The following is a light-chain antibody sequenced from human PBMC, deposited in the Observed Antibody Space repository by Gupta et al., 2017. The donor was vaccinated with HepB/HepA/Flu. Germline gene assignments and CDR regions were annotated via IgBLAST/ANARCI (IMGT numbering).Light chain of an antibody. CDR3: AAWDDSLNGEDWV. V-gene: IGLV1-44*01. CDR1: SPNIESNT. CDR2: SNN. J-gene: IGLJ3*02. Sequence: QSVLPQPPPASGTPGQGVTISFSGSSPNIESNTVNWYQQLPGTAPKLLIYSNNQRPSGVPDRFSGSKSGTSASLAISGLQSEDEADYYCAAWDDSLNGEDWVFGGGTKLTVL.